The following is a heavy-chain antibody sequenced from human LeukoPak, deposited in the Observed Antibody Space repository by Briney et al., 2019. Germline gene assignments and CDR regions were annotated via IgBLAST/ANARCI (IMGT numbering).Heavy chain of an antibody. J-gene: IGHJ4*02. D-gene: IGHD3-9*01. CDR1: GFTFSSYG. V-gene: IGHV3-30*18. CDR2: ISYDGSNK. CDR3: AKDRDILTGFDY. Sequence: GRSLRLSCAASGFTFSSYGMHWVRQAPGKGLEGVAVISYDGSNKYYADSVKGRFTISRDNSKNTLYLQMNSLRAEDTAVYYCAKDRDILTGFDYWGQGTLVTVSS.